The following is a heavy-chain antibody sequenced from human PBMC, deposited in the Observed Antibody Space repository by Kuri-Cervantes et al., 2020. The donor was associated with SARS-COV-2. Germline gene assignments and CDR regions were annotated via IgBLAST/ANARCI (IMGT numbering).Heavy chain of an antibody. D-gene: IGHD3-9*01. V-gene: IGHV5-10-1*01. CDR1: GYSFTDYW. Sequence: GGSLRLSCQGSGYSFTDYWITWVRRVPGRGLEWMGRIDPRDSYTNYSPSFQGHVTISADKSISTAYLQWSSLKASDTAMYYCARQVAHYDILTGYQMYYFDYWGQGTLVTVSS. J-gene: IGHJ4*02. CDR2: IDPRDSYT. CDR3: ARQVAHYDILTGYQMYYFDY.